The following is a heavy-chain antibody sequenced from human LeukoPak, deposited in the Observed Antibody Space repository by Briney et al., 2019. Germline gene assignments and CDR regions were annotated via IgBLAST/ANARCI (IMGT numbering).Heavy chain of an antibody. J-gene: IGHJ4*02. CDR3: ARESTMAYFDY. D-gene: IGHD3-10*01. CDR2: ISYDGSNK. V-gene: IGHV3-30-3*01. Sequence: GGSLRLSCAASGFTFSSCAMHWVRQAPGKGLEWVAVISYDGSNKYYADSVKGRFTISRDNSKNTLCLQMNSLRAEDTAVYYCARESTMAYFDYWGQGTLVTVSS. CDR1: GFTFSSCA.